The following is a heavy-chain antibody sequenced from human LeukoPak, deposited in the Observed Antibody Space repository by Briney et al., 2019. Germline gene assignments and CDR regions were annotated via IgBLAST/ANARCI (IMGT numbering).Heavy chain of an antibody. CDR2: IYYSGST. V-gene: IGHV4-39*07. Sequence: PSETLSLTRTVSGDSLINSSYYWGWIRQPPGKGLEWIGSIYYSGSTYYNPSLKSRVTISVDTSKNQFSLKLSSVTAADTAVYYCATTTIRLGYWGQGTLVTVSS. J-gene: IGHJ4*02. CDR3: ATTTIRLGY. CDR1: GDSLINSSYY. D-gene: IGHD1-26*01.